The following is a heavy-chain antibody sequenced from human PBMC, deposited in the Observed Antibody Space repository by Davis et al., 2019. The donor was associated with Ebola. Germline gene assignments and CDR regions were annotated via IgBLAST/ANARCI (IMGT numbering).Heavy chain of an antibody. CDR2: IYYSGST. CDR1: GGSISSGDYY. J-gene: IGHJ5*02. V-gene: IGHV4-30-4*01. D-gene: IGHD3-3*01. Sequence: SETLSLTCTVSGGSISSGDYYWSWIRQPPGKGLEWIGYIYYSGSTYYNPSLKSRVTISVDTSKNQFSLKLSSVTAADTAVYYCARLDYDFWSGYSNWFDPRGQGTLVTVSS. CDR3: ARLDYDFWSGYSNWFDP.